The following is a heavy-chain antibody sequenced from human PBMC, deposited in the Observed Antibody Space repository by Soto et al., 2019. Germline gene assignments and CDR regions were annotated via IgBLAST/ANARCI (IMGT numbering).Heavy chain of an antibody. V-gene: IGHV3-7*05. D-gene: IGHD3-3*01. CDR2: IKQDGSEK. CDR1: GFTFSSYW. J-gene: IGHJ6*02. Sequence: GGSLRLSCAASGFTFSSYWMSWVRQAPGKGLEWVANIKQDGSEKYYVDSVKGRFTISRDNAKNSLYLQMNSLRAEDTAVYYCARDGSFPSITIFGVVFYGMDVWGQGTTVTVSS. CDR3: ARDGSFPSITIFGVVFYGMDV.